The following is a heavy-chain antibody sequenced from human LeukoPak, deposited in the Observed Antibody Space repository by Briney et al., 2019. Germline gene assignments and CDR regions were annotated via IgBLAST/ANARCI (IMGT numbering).Heavy chain of an antibody. Sequence: SVKVSCKASGGTFSSYAISWVRQAPGQGLEWMGGIIPIFGTANYAQKFQGRVTITTDESTSTAYMELSSLRSEDTAVYYCARRGDSSGYYFPVDYWGQGTLVTVSS. D-gene: IGHD3-22*01. CDR2: IIPIFGTA. CDR3: ARRGDSSGYYFPVDY. J-gene: IGHJ4*02. CDR1: GGTFSSYA. V-gene: IGHV1-69*05.